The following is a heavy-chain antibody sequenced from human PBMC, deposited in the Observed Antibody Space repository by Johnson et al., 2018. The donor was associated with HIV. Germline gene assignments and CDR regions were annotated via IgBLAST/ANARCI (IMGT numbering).Heavy chain of an antibody. Sequence: VQPVESGGALVQPGGSLRLPCAASGHTFDDYGMTSVRQAPGKGLEWASMTNWNGGRLGHEDPVKGRSTISRDNAKNSLYLQMNSLRVEDTAFYYCARDQGLRVGPIADDAFNIWRQGTMVTVSS. V-gene: IGHV3-20*04. CDR1: GHTFDDYG. D-gene: IGHD1-26*01. CDR2: TNWNGGRL. CDR3: ARDQGLRVGPIADDAFNI. J-gene: IGHJ3*02.